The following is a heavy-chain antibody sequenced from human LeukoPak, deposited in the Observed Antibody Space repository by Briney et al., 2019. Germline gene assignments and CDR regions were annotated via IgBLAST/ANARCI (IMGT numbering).Heavy chain of an antibody. V-gene: IGHV4-59*08. J-gene: IGHJ4*02. D-gene: IGHD2-2*01. CDR3: ARSGVPAANFDY. Sequence: SETLSLTCTVSGGSISSYYWSWIRQPPGKGLEWIGYIYYSGSTNYNPSLKCRVTISVDTSKNQFSLKLSSVTAADTAVYYCARSGVPAANFDYWGQGTLVTVSS. CDR2: IYYSGST. CDR1: GGSISSYY.